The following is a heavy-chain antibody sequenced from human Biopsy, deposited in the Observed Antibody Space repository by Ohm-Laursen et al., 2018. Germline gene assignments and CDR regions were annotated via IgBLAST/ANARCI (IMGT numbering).Heavy chain of an antibody. CDR1: GGSLSNFY. CDR2: MYISGTT. Sequence: TLSLTCSVSGGSLSNFYWSWIRQPAGKGLEWIGRMYISGTTNYNPSLKSRVTMSIDTSKNQFSLRLSSVTAADTAVYYCATLYGDDYSYYGLDVWGQGTSVTVSS. J-gene: IGHJ6*02. V-gene: IGHV4-4*07. D-gene: IGHD4-17*01. CDR3: ATLYGDDYSYYGLDV.